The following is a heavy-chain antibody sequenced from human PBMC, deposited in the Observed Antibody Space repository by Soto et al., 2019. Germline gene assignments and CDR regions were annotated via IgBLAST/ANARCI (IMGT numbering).Heavy chain of an antibody. J-gene: IGHJ4*02. CDR1: GFTFSSYA. V-gene: IGHV3-23*01. D-gene: IGHD6-19*01. Sequence: GSLRLSGAASGFTFSSYAMSWVRQAPGKGLEWVSAISGSGGSTYYADSVKGRFTISRDNSKNTLYLQMNSLRAEDTAVYYCAKSPREQWLESFDYWGQGTLVTVS. CDR2: ISGSGGST. CDR3: AKSPREQWLESFDY.